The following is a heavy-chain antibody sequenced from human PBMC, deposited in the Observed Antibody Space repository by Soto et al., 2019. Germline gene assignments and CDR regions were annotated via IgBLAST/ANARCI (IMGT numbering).Heavy chain of an antibody. CDR2: ISGRSSET. V-gene: IGHV3-11*06. CDR3: ARAPYTIFGVATYYYYYGMDV. D-gene: IGHD3-3*01. J-gene: IGHJ6*02. Sequence: VVSLRLSCAVSGFTLRDYYMTWIRQAPGKGLEWVSYISGRSSETYYADSLKGRFTISRDNARNSLWLQMNDLRAEDTAVYCCARAPYTIFGVATYYYYYGMDVWGQGTTVTVSS. CDR1: GFTLRDYY.